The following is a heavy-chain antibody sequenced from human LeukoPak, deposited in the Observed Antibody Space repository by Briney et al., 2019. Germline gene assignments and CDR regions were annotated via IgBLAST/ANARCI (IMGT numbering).Heavy chain of an antibody. Sequence: ASVEVSCKASGYTFTGYYMHWVRQAPGQGLEWMGIINPSGDSTSYAQKFQGRVTMTRDMSTSTVYMELSSLRSEDTAVYYCARDRYYGSGSPPFDPWGQGTLVTVSS. D-gene: IGHD3-10*01. V-gene: IGHV1-46*01. J-gene: IGHJ5*02. CDR1: GYTFTGYY. CDR2: INPSGDST. CDR3: ARDRYYGSGSPPFDP.